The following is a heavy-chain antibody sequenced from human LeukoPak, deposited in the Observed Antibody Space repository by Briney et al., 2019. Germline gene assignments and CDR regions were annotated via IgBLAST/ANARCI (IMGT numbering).Heavy chain of an antibody. V-gene: IGHV3-30-3*01. Sequence: GRSLRLSCAASGFTFSSYAMHWVRQAPGKGLEWVAVISYDGSNKYYADSVKGRLTISRDNSKNTLYLQMNSLRAEDTAVYYCAKDLTTGTLSFDYWGQGTLVTVSS. CDR1: GFTFSSYA. J-gene: IGHJ4*02. CDR2: ISYDGSNK. D-gene: IGHD1-1*01. CDR3: AKDLTTGTLSFDY.